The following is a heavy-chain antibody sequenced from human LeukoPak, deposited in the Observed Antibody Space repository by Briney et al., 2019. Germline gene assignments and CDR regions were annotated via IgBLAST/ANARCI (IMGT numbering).Heavy chain of an antibody. CDR2: INHSGST. J-gene: IGHJ3*02. D-gene: IGHD4-17*01. CDR3: ARFGYGDYGRGPTRHPFDI. CDR1: GGSFSGYY. V-gene: IGHV4-34*01. Sequence: KSSETLSLTCAVYGGSFSGYYWSWIRQPPGKGLEWIGEINHSGSTNYNPSLKSRVTISVDTSKNQFSLKLSSVTAADTAVYYCARFGYGDYGRGPTRHPFDIWGQGTMVTVSS.